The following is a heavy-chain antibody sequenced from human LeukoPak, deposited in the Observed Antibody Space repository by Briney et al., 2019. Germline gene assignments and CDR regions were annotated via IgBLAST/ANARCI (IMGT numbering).Heavy chain of an antibody. V-gene: IGHV3-53*01. Sequence: PGGSLRLSCAASGFSVSSNSMSWVRQAPGKGLEWVSVIYGGGGGVTYYVDSIKGRFTISRDNSKNTLYLQMNSLRAEDTAVYYCAAHDSSGYYYAIGWFDPWGQGTLVTVSS. CDR2: IYGGGGGVT. CDR1: GFSVSSNS. CDR3: AAHDSSGYYYAIGWFDP. D-gene: IGHD3-22*01. J-gene: IGHJ5*02.